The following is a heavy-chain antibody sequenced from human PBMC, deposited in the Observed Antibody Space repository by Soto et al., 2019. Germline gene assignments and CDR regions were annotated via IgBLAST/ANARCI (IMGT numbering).Heavy chain of an antibody. Sequence: QVQLVESGGGVVQPGRSLRISCAASGFTFSSYGMHWVRQAPGKGLEWVAVIWYDGSNKYYADSVKGRFTISRDNSKNTLYLQMNSLRAEDTAVYYCASQPTIAADYYGMDVWGHGTTVTVSS. V-gene: IGHV3-33*01. D-gene: IGHD6-25*01. CDR1: GFTFSSYG. J-gene: IGHJ6*02. CDR2: IWYDGSNK. CDR3: ASQPTIAADYYGMDV.